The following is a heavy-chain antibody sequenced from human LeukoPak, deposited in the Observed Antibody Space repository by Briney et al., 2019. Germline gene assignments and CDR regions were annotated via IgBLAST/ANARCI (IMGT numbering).Heavy chain of an antibody. CDR3: ARVYYYGSGYYQICYFDY. CDR2: IYYSGST. D-gene: IGHD3-22*01. Sequence: KPSETLSLSCTVSGGSISSSSYYWAWIREPPGKGLEWIGRIYYSGSTYYPASLNSRVTIPVDTSKNQFSLNLSPLTAAGTVLYYCARVYYYGSGYYQICYFDYWGEGTLVTVSS. CDR1: GGSISSSSYY. V-gene: IGHV4-39*01. J-gene: IGHJ4*02.